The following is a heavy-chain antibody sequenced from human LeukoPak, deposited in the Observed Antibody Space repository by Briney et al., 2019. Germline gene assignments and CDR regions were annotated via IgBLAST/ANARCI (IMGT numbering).Heavy chain of an antibody. CDR3: ARDQNYYDTNTYYGIDC. J-gene: IGHJ4*02. CDR1: GYIFSSYG. V-gene: IGHV1-18*01. CDR2: INANNGAT. Sequence: GASVKVSCKTSGYIFSSYGFSWVRQAPGQGLEWMGWINANNGATHCAQKFQDRVTMTRDTSISTAYMELIRLTSDDTAVYYCARDQNYYDTNTYYGIDCWGQGSLVTVSS. D-gene: IGHD3-22*01.